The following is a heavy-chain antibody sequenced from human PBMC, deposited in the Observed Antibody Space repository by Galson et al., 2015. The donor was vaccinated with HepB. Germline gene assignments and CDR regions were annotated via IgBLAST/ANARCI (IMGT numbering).Heavy chain of an antibody. J-gene: IGHJ4*02. CDR2: VDWDGDK. CDR1: GFSLNTHGMC. V-gene: IGHV2-70*01. D-gene: IGHD5-18*01. Sequence: PALVKPTQTLTLTCTFSGFSLNTHGMCVSWIRQPPGKALEWLALVDWDGDKYYSTSLKTRLTISKDTSKNQVVLTMTNMDPVDTATYYCARVRADTAMAHHFDYWGQGTLVTVSS. CDR3: ARVRADTAMAHHFDY.